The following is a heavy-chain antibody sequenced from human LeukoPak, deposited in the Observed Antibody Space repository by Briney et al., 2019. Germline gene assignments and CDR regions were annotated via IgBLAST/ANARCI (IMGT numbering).Heavy chain of an antibody. CDR1: GFTFSGST. J-gene: IGHJ4*02. CDR2: IRSKANSYVT. CDR3: VGDGHSNTGMNY. V-gene: IGHV3-73*01. D-gene: IGHD2/OR15-2a*01. Sequence: GGSLTLTCASSGFTFSGSTIHWVRQAPGKGLEWIGHIRSKANSYVTIYGASVKGRFTISRDDSKNTAYLQMNSLKTEDTAVYYCVGDGHSNTGMNYWGQGTLVTVSS.